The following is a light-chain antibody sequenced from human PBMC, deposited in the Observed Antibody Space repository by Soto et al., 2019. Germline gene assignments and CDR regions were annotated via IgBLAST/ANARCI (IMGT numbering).Light chain of an antibody. Sequence: DIQMTQSPSSLSASVGDRATISCRSSQHISTYLNWYQHKPGKAPKLLVYAASTLQSGVPSRFSGSGSGTDFRLTISSLQPEDFATYYCQQSSTIPRTFGQGTKVDLK. V-gene: IGKV1-39*01. J-gene: IGKJ1*01. CDR3: QQSSTIPRT. CDR1: QHISTY. CDR2: AAS.